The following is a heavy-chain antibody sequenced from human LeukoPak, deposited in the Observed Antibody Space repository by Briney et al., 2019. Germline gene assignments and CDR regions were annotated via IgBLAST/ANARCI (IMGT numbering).Heavy chain of an antibody. V-gene: IGHV4-59*12. CDR1: GDSISSYY. CDR2: IYCSGST. J-gene: IGHJ5*02. CDR3: ARDRYCSGGYCYSGKFDP. D-gene: IGHD2-15*01. Sequence: NSSETLSLTCTVSGDSISSYYWTWVRQPPGKGLEWIGYIYCSGSTNYNPSLERRVTISVDTSKSQFSLKLSSVTAADTAVYDCARDRYCSGGYCYSGKFDPWGQGTRVTVSA.